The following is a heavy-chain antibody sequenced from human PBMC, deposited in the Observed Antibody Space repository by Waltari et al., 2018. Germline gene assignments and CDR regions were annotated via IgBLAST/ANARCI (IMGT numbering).Heavy chain of an antibody. D-gene: IGHD2-15*01. CDR2: ISTSGTVM. V-gene: IGHV3-48*03. CDR1: EFVFSNYE. Sequence: EVQVVEPGGGMVQPGGSLRLSCVTSEFVFSNYEMSWVRQAPGKGLEWVSYISTSGTVMYYAESVEGRFTISRDNPKNSLYLQMNSLRAEDTAVYFCARGRDCSGGSCYLDHWGQGTLVTVSS. J-gene: IGHJ4*02. CDR3: ARGRDCSGGSCYLDH.